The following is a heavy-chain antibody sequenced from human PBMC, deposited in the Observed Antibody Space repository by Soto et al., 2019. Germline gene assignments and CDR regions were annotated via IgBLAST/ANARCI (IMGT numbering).Heavy chain of an antibody. D-gene: IGHD3-22*01. CDR3: ARRALYYYDSSGYYLDY. Sequence: GGSLRLSCAASGFTFDNYGMHWVRQAPGKGLEWVVVISFDGRNTDYADSVKGRFTISRDNSKNTLYLQMNSLRAEDTAVYYFARRALYYYDSSGYYLDYWGQGTLVTVSS. V-gene: IGHV3-30*03. J-gene: IGHJ4*02. CDR1: GFTFDNYG. CDR2: ISFDGRNT.